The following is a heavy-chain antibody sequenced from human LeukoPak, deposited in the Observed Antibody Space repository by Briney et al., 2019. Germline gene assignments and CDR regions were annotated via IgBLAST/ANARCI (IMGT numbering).Heavy chain of an antibody. CDR2: ISYDGSNK. CDR1: GFTFSSYG. Sequence: PGGSLRLSCAASGFTFSSYGMHWVRQAPGKGLEWVAVISYDGSNKYYADSVKGRFTISRDNSKNTLYLQMNSLRAEDTAVYYCAKARRWLWTGPFDYWGQGTLVTVSS. V-gene: IGHV3-30*18. J-gene: IGHJ4*02. D-gene: IGHD5-24*01. CDR3: AKARRWLWTGPFDY.